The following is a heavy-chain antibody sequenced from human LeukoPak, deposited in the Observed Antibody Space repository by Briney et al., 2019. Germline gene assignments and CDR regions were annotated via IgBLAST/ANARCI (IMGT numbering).Heavy chain of an antibody. CDR2: IYYSGST. D-gene: IGHD6-13*01. V-gene: IGHV4-59*01. CDR1: GGSISSYY. J-gene: IGHJ3*02. CDR3: ARDPSSSWPDAFDI. Sequence: PSETLSLTCTVSGGSISSYYWSWIRQPPGKGLEWIGYIYYSGSTNYNPSLKSRVTISVDTSKNQFSLKLSSVTAADTAVYYCARDPSSSWPDAFDIWGQGTMVTVSS.